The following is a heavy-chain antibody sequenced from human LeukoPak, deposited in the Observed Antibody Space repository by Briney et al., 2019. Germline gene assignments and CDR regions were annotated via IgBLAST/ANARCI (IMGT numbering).Heavy chain of an antibody. D-gene: IGHD4-11*01. V-gene: IGHV4-4*07. CDR3: GRGRSTTINTYYFDS. CDR2: MYVSGNT. J-gene: IGHJ4*02. CDR1: GGSISSYY. Sequence: SSETLSLTCTVSGGSISSYYWNWIRQPAGKGLEWIGRMYVSGNTNYNPSLKSRVTMSLDTSTHQFSLQLRSVTAADPAVYYFGRGRSTTINTYYFDSWGQGTLVTVSS.